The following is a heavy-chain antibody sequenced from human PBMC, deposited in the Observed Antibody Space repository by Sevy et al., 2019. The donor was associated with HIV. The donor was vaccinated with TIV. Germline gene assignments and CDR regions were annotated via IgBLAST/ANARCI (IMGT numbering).Heavy chain of an antibody. CDR1: GGSFSSYY. V-gene: IGHV4-59*01. J-gene: IGHJ4*02. D-gene: IGHD1-20*01. Sequence: SETLSLTCTVSGGSFSSYYWSWIRHSPGKGLEWIGYIYYNGTTNSSPSLRRRVTISPHTSKSQFSLKLKSVTAADTAVYYCARGKVLFDYWGQGTLVTVSS. CDR3: ARGKVLFDY. CDR2: IYYNGTT.